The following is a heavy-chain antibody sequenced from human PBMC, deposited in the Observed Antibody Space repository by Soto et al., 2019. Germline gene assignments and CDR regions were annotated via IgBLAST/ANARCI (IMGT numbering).Heavy chain of an antibody. CDR3: AKVERAYYDILTGPFFDY. V-gene: IGHV3-23*01. J-gene: IGHJ4*02. CDR2: ISGSGGST. CDR1: GFTFSSYA. D-gene: IGHD3-9*01. Sequence: GGSLRLSCAASGFTFSSYAMSWVRQAPGKGLEWVSAISGSGGSTYYADSVKGRFTISRDNSKNTLYLQMNSLRAEDTAVYYCAKVERAYYDILTGPFFDYWGQGTLVTVSS.